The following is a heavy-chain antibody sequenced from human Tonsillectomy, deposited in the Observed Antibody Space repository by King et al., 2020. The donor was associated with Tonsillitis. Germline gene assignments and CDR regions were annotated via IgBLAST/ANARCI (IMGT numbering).Heavy chain of an antibody. V-gene: IGHV3-21*01. D-gene: IGHD2-21*02. CDR2: ISSSSGYI. J-gene: IGHJ3*02. CDR1: GFTFSTYS. Sequence: VQLVESGGGLVEPGGSLRLFCTASGFTFSTYSMNWVRQAPGKGLEWVSYISSSSGYIFYADSVKGRFTVSRDNAKNSLFLRMNSLRAEDTAVYYCARPAGREVGSCGGDCFLDVFEIWGQGTVVTVSS. CDR3: ARPAGREVGSCGGDCFLDVFEI.